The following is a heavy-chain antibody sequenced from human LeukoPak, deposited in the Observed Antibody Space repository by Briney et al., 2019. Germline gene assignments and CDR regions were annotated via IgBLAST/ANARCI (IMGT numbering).Heavy chain of an antibody. D-gene: IGHD3-3*01. V-gene: IGHV4-34*01. J-gene: IGHJ4*02. CDR3: ARGYYDFWSGYSREFDY. CDR1: GGSFSGYY. Sequence: SETLSLTCAVYGGSFSGYYWSWIRQPPGKGLEWIGEINHSGSTNYNPSLKSRVTISVDTSKNQFSLKLCSVTAADTAVYYCARGYYDFWSGYSREFDYWGQGTLVTVSS. CDR2: INHSGST.